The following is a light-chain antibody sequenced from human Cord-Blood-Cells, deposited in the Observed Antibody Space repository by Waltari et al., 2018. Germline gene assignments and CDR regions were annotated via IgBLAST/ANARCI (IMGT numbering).Light chain of an antibody. CDR3: QVWDSSSDHVV. J-gene: IGLJ2*01. CDR1: NIGSKS. CDR2: YDS. V-gene: IGLV3-21*04. Sequence: SYVLTQSPSVSVAPGKTARITCGGNNIGSKSVHWYQQKPGQAPVLVIYYDSDRPSGSPERFAGSNSGNTATLTISRVEAGDEADYYCQVWDSSSDHVVFGGGTKLTVL.